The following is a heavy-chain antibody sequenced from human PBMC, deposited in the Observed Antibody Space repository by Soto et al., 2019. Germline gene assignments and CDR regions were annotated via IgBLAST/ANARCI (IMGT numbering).Heavy chain of an antibody. D-gene: IGHD3-22*01. CDR3: ATSRTSDGGYYLFDY. CDR2: INPSGSST. CDR1: AYTFRNYY. Sequence: ASVKVSCKASAYTFRNYYMQWVRQAPGQGLEWMGVINPSGSSTSDARKFQDRVTMTSDTSTNIVNMELSSLRSEDTAIFYCATSRTSDGGYYLFDYWGQGTLVTVSS. V-gene: IGHV1-46*03. J-gene: IGHJ4*02.